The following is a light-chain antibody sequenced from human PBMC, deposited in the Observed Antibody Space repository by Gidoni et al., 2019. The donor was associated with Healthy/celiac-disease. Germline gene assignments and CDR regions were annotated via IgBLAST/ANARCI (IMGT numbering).Light chain of an antibody. Sequence: LQMTQSPSSLSASVGDRVTITCQASQDISNYLNWYQQKPGKAPKLLIYDASNLETGVPSRFSGSGSGTDFTFTISSLQPEDIATYYCQQYDNLHLTFGGGTKVEIK. CDR3: QQYDNLHLT. V-gene: IGKV1-33*01. CDR1: QDISNY. CDR2: DAS. J-gene: IGKJ4*01.